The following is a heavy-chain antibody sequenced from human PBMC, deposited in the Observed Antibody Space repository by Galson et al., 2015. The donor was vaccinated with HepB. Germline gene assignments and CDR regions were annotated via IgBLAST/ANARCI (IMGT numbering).Heavy chain of an antibody. Sequence: SLRLSCAASGFTFSSHDMHWVRQSTGQGLEWVSAIGAPGDTYYPASVQGRFTISRENAKNSLYLQMNSLTAGDTAVYYCARGAYGDANWSFDLWGRGTLATVSS. D-gene: IGHD4-17*01. J-gene: IGHJ2*01. V-gene: IGHV3-13*04. CDR2: IGAPGDT. CDR1: GFTFSSHD. CDR3: ARGAYGDANWSFDL.